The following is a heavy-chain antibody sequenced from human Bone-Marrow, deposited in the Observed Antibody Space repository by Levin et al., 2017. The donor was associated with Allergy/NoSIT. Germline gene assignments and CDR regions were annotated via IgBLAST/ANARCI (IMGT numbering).Heavy chain of an antibody. Sequence: GGSLRLSCAASGFTISSNYMSWVRQAPGKGLEWVSIIYNSNTTHYTESVKGRFTISRDNSKNTLYLQMNRLRAEDTAVYYCARDPLWSVGVVDYGMDVWGQGTTVTVSS. CDR3: ARDPLWSVGVVDYGMDV. CDR2: IYNSNTT. J-gene: IGHJ6*02. CDR1: GFTISSNY. D-gene: IGHD3-3*01. V-gene: IGHV3-53*01.